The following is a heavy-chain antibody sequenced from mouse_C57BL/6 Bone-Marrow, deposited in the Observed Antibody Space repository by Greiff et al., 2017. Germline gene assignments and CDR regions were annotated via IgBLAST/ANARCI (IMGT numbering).Heavy chain of an antibody. CDR2: IYPRSGNT. Sequence: QVQLQQSGAELARPGASVKLSCKASGYTFTSYGISWVKQRTVQGLEWIGEIYPRSGNTYYNEKFKGKATLTADKSSSTAYMELRSLTSEDSAVYFCARRATVVATRAWFAYWGQGTLVTVSA. CDR3: ARRATVVATRAWFAY. J-gene: IGHJ3*01. CDR1: GYTFTSYG. V-gene: IGHV1-81*01. D-gene: IGHD1-1*01.